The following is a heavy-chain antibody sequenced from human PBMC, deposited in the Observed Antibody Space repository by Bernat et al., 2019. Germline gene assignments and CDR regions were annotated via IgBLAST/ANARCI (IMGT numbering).Heavy chain of an antibody. D-gene: IGHD3-22*01. V-gene: IGHV3-23*04. CDR2: ISGSGGST. Sequence: EVQLVESGGGVVRPGGSLRLSCAASGFTFDDYGMSWVRQAPGKGLEWVSAISGSGGSTYYADSVKGRFTISRDNSKNTLYLQMNSLRAEDTAVYYCAKTYDSSGLYQFTYWGQGTLVTVSS. CDR3: AKTYDSSGLYQFTY. CDR1: GFTFDDYG. J-gene: IGHJ4*02.